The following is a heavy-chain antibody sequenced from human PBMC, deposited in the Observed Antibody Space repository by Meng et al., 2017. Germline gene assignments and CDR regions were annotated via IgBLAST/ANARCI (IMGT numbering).Heavy chain of an antibody. V-gene: IGHV4-4*02. CDR1: GGSISSSNW. Sequence: QVALWGSGPGVVRASATLSLTCAGCGGSISSSNWWSWVRQPPGKGLEWIGEIYHSGSTNYNQSLKSRVTISVDKSKNQFSLKLSSVTAADTAVYYCARDRGAVAGTNFDYWGQGTLVTVSS. D-gene: IGHD6-19*01. CDR3: ARDRGAVAGTNFDY. CDR2: IYHSGST. J-gene: IGHJ4*02.